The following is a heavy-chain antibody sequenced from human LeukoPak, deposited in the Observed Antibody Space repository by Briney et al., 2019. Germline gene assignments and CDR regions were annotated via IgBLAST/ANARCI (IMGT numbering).Heavy chain of an antibody. Sequence: SETLSLTCAVSGWFFSGYYWSWIRQPPGKGLEWIGEINHSGSTNYNPSLKSRVTISVDTSKNQFSLKLSSVTAADTAVYYCTCAIHTRWPLKTYYYYMDVWGKGTTVTVSS. CDR1: GWFFSGYY. J-gene: IGHJ6*03. CDR2: INHSGST. CDR3: TCAIHTRWPLKTYYYYMDV. V-gene: IGHV4-34*01.